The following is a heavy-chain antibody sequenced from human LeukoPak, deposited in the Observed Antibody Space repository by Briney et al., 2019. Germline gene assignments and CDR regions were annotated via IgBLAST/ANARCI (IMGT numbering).Heavy chain of an antibody. CDR3: AKDPNGDDIGTFDI. V-gene: IGHV3-23*01. D-gene: IGHD4-17*01. J-gene: IGHJ3*02. CDR1: KSNFNGYG. CDR2: ISGSGGST. Sequence: GGSLRLSCTTSKSNFNGYGMTWVHQAPGKGLEWVSSISGSGGSTQYAASVQGRFTISRDNSKNTLYLQMNSLRAEDTAVYYCAKDPNGDDIGTFDIWGQGTMVTVSS.